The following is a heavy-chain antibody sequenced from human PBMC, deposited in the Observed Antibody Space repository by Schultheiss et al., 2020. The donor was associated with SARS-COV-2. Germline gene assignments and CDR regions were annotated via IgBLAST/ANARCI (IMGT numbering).Heavy chain of an antibody. V-gene: IGHV3-30*03. J-gene: IGHJ3*02. Sequence: GGSLRLSCAASGFTFSSYAMSWVRQAPGKGLEWVAVISYDGSNKYYADSVKGRFPISRDNSKNTLYLQMNSLRAEDTAVYYCAREIDGSGSYYNDVAFDIWGQGTMVTVSS. CDR2: ISYDGSNK. D-gene: IGHD3-10*01. CDR1: GFTFSSYA. CDR3: AREIDGSGSYYNDVAFDI.